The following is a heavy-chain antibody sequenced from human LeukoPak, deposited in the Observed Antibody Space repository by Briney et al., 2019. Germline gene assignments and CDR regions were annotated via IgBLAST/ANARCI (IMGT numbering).Heavy chain of an antibody. V-gene: IGHV4-34*01. J-gene: IGHJ4*01. Sequence: SETPSLTCAVYGGSFSDYYWSWIRQPPGKGLEWIGEINHSGNTNYNPSLKSRVTISSDTSKNQFSLRLTSVTAADTAMYFCSLWFGVPSSRERAFDHWGQGALVTVSS. CDR3: SLWFGVPSSRERAFDH. CDR1: GGSFSDYY. D-gene: IGHD3-10*01. CDR2: INHSGNT.